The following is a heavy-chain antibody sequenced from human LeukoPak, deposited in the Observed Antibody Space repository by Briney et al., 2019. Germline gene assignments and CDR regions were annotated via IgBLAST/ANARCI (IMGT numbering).Heavy chain of an antibody. Sequence: GGSLRLSCAASGFTFSSYSMNWVRQAPGKGLEWVSSMSSSSSYIYYADSVKGRFTISRDNAKNSLYLQMNSLRAEDTAVYYCARGDNDYVWGSYRYYVDYWGQGTLVTVSS. CDR3: ARGDNDYVWGSYRYYVDY. J-gene: IGHJ4*02. CDR1: GFTFSSYS. V-gene: IGHV3-21*01. CDR2: MSSSSSYI. D-gene: IGHD3-16*02.